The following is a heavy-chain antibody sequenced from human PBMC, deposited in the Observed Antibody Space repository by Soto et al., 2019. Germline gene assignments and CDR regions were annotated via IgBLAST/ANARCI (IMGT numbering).Heavy chain of an antibody. CDR1: GGSISSYY. D-gene: IGHD6-19*01. CDR2: IYYSGST. Sequence: QVQLQESGPGLVKPSETLSLTCTVSGGSISSYYWSWIRQPPGKGLEWIGYIYYSGSTNYNPSLKSRVTISVDTSKNQFSLKLTSVTAADTAVYYCARDGLEAVAGTDNWGQGTMVTVSS. J-gene: IGHJ3*02. V-gene: IGHV4-59*01. CDR3: ARDGLEAVAGTDN.